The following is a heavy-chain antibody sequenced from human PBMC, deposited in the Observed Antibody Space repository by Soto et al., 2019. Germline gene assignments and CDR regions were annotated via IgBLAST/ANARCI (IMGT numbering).Heavy chain of an antibody. J-gene: IGHJ6*02. CDR2: ISSSSSNT. CDR3: ARDVYRYSSSSPENV. Sequence: QVQLVESGGGLVKPGGSLRLSCAASGFTFSDYYMSWIRQAPGKGLDWVSYISSSSSNTKYADSVKGRFTIPRDNAKNSLYLQMNSLRAEDTAVYYCARDVYRYSSSSPENVWGQGTTVTVSS. V-gene: IGHV3-11*06. D-gene: IGHD6-6*01. CDR1: GFTFSDYY.